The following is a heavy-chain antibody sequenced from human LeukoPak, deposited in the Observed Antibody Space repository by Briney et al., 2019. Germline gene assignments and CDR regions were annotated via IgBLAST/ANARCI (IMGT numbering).Heavy chain of an antibody. CDR1: GGSISSYY. J-gene: IGHJ6*02. Sequence: PSETLSLTCTVSGGSISSYYWSWIRQPPNRGLEWIGYVYYSGGTNYNPSLKSRVSISVDTSKTHFSLKLTSVTAADTAVYYCARTGYCSSRYCDYYGMDVRGQGTTVTVSS. D-gene: IGHD6-13*01. CDR2: VYYSGGT. CDR3: ARTGYCSSRYCDYYGMDV. V-gene: IGHV4-59*01.